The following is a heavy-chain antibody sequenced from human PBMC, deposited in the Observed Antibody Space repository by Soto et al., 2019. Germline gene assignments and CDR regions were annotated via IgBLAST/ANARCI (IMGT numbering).Heavy chain of an antibody. CDR1: GGTISSGGYY. CDR2: IYYSGST. V-gene: IGHV4-31*03. D-gene: IGHD1-7*01. CDR3: ARGPITGTTLFI. Sequence: TLSLTCTVSGGTISSGGYYWSWIRQHPGKGLEWIGYIYYSGSTYYNPSLKSRVTISVDTSKNQFSLKLSSVTAADTAVYYCARGPITGTTLFIWGQGTMVTVSS. J-gene: IGHJ3*02.